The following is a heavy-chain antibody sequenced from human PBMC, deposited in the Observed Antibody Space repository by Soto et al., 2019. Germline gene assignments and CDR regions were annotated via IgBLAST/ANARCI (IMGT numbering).Heavy chain of an antibody. CDR1: GFTFGNYW. Sequence: PGGSLRLSCAASGFTFGNYWMHWVRQAPGKGLEWVSRMNSDGSTTNYADSVKGRFTVSGDNARNTLHLQMNSLRAEDTAVYYCATAEVDYWGPGTLVTVSS. CDR3: ATAEVDY. CDR2: MNSDGSTT. V-gene: IGHV3-74*01. J-gene: IGHJ4*02.